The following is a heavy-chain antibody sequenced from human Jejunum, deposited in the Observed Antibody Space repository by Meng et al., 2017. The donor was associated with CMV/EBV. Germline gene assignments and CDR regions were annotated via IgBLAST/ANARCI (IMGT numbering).Heavy chain of an antibody. V-gene: IGHV1-2*02. CDR1: YTFSDYY. CDR2: INPYTGDT. J-gene: IGHJ4*02. Sequence: YTFSDYYMHCVRQAPGQGLGWMGYINPYTGDTNYAQDFQCRVTMTRDTSTNTAYMELTRLRSDDTALYYCAKDGGGYLDYYFDYWGQGTLVTVSS. CDR3: AKDGGGYLDYYFDY. D-gene: IGHD3-16*01.